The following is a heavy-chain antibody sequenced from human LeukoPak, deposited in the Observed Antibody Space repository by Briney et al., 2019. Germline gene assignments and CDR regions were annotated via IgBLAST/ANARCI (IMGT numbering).Heavy chain of an antibody. V-gene: IGHV3-7*01. CDR2: IKQDGSEK. Sequence: GGSLRLSCAASGFTISGYWMTCVRGTPGRGLEWVANIKQDGSEKTYVDSVKGRFTLSRDNAKNSICLQMNSLRVEDTAIYYCARDGGTDWYDPWGQGTLVFVSS. CDR3: ARDGGTDWYDP. D-gene: IGHD3-16*01. J-gene: IGHJ5*02. CDR1: GFTISGYW.